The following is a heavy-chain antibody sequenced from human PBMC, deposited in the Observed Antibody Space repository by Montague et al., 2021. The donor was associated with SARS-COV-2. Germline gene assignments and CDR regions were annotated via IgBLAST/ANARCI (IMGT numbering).Heavy chain of an antibody. J-gene: IGHJ5*02. CDR3: ARAGIQIWSRRWFDP. Sequence: SETLSLTCTVSGGSISSSSYYWGWIRQPPGRGLEWIGSIYYSGSTYYNPSLKSRVTISVDTSKNQFSLKLSSVTAADTAVYYRARAGIQIWSRRWFDPWGQGTLATVSS. CDR1: GGSISSSSYY. D-gene: IGHD5-18*01. V-gene: IGHV4-39*01. CDR2: IYYSGST.